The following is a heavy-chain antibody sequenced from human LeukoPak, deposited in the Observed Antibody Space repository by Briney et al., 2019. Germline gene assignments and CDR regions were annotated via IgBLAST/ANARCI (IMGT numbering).Heavy chain of an antibody. J-gene: IGHJ6*03. V-gene: IGHV3-30*01. CDR1: GFTFSNYA. CDR3: AKDPTRDVTIFGVAEYYYYYMDV. CDR2: ISFDGSNT. D-gene: IGHD3-3*01. Sequence: GGSLRLSCAASGFTFSNYAMHWVRQAPGKELEWVADISFDGSNTYHADSVRGRLTISRDNSKNTLYLQMNSLRAEDTAVYYCAKDPTRDVTIFGVAEYYYYYMDVWGKGTTVTVSS.